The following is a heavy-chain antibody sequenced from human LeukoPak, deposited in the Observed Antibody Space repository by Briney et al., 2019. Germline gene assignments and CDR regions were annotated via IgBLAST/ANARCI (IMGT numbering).Heavy chain of an antibody. CDR2: INHSGST. CDR1: GGSFSGYY. D-gene: IGHD2-21*02. V-gene: IGHV4-34*01. J-gene: IGHJ5*02. Sequence: PSETLSLTCAVYGGSFSGYYWSWIRQPPGKGLEWIGEINHSGSTNYNPSLKSRVTISVDTSKNQFSLKLSSVTAADTAMYYCARGGIVVVTARFDPWGQGTLVTVSS. CDR3: ARGGIVVVTARFDP.